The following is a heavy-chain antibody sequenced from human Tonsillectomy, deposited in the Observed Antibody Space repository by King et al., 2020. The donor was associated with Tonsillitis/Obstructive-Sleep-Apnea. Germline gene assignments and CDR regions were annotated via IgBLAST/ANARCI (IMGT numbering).Heavy chain of an antibody. CDR3: AGDLLGVEKHYYCSGGPEY. Sequence: VQLVESGGGVVRPGGSLRLSCAASGFTFDNYGMSWVRQAPGKGLEWVSGINWSGGYTGYAESVKGRFTISKDNAKNSLYLQMNGLRAEDTALYYCAGDLLGVEKHYYCSGGPEYWGQGTLVTVS. J-gene: IGHJ4*02. CDR2: INWSGGYT. V-gene: IGHV3-20*04. CDR1: GFTFDNYG. D-gene: IGHD3-10*01.